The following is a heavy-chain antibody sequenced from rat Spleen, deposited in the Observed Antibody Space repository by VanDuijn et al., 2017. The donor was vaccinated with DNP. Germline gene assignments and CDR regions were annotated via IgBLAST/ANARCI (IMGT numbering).Heavy chain of an antibody. J-gene: IGHJ2*01. Sequence: EVQLVESGGDLVQPGRSLKLSCVASGFTFNYYWMTWVRQAPTKGLEWVASISASGGSTSYRDSVKGRFTISRDNAKNTQYLQMDSLRSEDTATYYCAREWGYWGQGVMVTVSS. V-gene: IGHV5S13*01. CDR2: ISASGGST. CDR3: AREWGY. CDR1: GFTFNYYW. D-gene: IGHD1-7*01.